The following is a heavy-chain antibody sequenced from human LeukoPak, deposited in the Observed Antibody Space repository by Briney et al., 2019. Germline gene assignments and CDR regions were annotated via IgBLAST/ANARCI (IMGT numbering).Heavy chain of an antibody. CDR2: IYYSGST. CDR3: ARVLSTMVRGVHYYYYMDV. J-gene: IGHJ6*03. CDR1: GGSISSYY. V-gene: IGHV4-59*01. Sequence: SETLSLTCTVSGGSISSYYWSWIRQPPGKGLEWIGYIYYSGSTNYNPSLKSRVTISVDTSKNQFSLKLSSVTAADTAVYYCARVLSTMVRGVHYYYYMDVWGKGTTVTVSS. D-gene: IGHD3-10*01.